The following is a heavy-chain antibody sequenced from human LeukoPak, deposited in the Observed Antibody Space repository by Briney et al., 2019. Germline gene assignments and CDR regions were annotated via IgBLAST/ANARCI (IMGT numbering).Heavy chain of an antibody. CDR3: ARIGYCSGTSCFLWFDP. V-gene: IGHV4-39*01. Sequence: PSETLSLTCTVSGGSISSYYWGWLRQPPGKGLAWIGSIYYNGSTYYNPSLKSRVTISLDTSNNQFSLRLSSVTAADTAVYYCARIGYCSGTSCFLWFDPWGQGTLVTVSS. CDR2: IYYNGST. D-gene: IGHD2-2*01. J-gene: IGHJ5*02. CDR1: GGSISSYY.